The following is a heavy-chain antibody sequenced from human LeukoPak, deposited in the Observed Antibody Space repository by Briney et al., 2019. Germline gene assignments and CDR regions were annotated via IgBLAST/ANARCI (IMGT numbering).Heavy chain of an antibody. CDR1: GYTFTSYG. V-gene: IGHV1-18*01. J-gene: IGHJ4*02. Sequence: GASVTVSCKASGYTFTSYGISWVRQAPGQGLEWMGWISAYNGNTNYAQKLQGRVTMTTDTSTSTAYMELRSLRSDDTAVYYCARDYPLYDILTGPPFDYWGQGTLVTVSS. CDR3: ARDYPLYDILTGPPFDY. CDR2: ISAYNGNT. D-gene: IGHD3-9*01.